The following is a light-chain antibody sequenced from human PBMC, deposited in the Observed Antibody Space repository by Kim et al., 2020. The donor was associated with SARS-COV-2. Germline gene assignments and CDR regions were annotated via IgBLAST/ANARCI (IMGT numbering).Light chain of an antibody. V-gene: IGLV8-61*01. Sequence: YFPNLYPQTPSPAPPPLIHHTNPRPSGVPDPFSGSILGNKAALTITGAHTDDESDYYCVLYLGSGTWVFGGGTQLTVL. CDR1: YF. CDR2: HTN. J-gene: IGLJ3*02. CDR3: VLYLGSGTWV.